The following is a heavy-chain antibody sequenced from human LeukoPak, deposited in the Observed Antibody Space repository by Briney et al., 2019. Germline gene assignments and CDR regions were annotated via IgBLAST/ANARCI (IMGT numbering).Heavy chain of an antibody. CDR2: IIPILGIA. CDR3: ASGWLQSHDAFDI. J-gene: IGHJ3*02. V-gene: IGHV1-69*02. CDR1: GGTFSSYT. D-gene: IGHD5-24*01. Sequence: SVKVSCKASGGTFSSYTISWVRQAPGQGLEWMGRIIPILGIANYAQKFQGRVTITADKSTSTAYMELSSLRSEDTSVYYCASGWLQSHDAFDIWGQGTMVTVSS.